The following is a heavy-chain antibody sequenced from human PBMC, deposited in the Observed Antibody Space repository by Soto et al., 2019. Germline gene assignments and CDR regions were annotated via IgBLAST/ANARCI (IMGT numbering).Heavy chain of an antibody. J-gene: IGHJ5*02. Sequence: QVQLVESGGGVVQPGRSLRLSCAASGFTFSSYGMHWVRQAPGKGLEWVAVISNDGSNKYYADSVKGRFTISSDNYKNKLYLQMNSLRAEDTAVYYCAKDAIEGHFWRGDYINWFDPWGQGNLVTFSS. V-gene: IGHV3-30*18. CDR2: ISNDGSNK. D-gene: IGHD3-3*02. CDR1: GFTFSSYG. CDR3: AKDAIEGHFWRGDYINWFDP.